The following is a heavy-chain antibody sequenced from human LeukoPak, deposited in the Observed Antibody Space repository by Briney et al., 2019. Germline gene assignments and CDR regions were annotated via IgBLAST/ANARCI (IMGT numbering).Heavy chain of an antibody. D-gene: IGHD2-8*02. V-gene: IGHV4-39*01. J-gene: IGHJ6*03. Sequence: SETLSLTCTVPGGSISSSSYYWGWIRQPPGKGLEWIGSIYYSGSTYYNPSLKSRVTISVDTSKNQFSLKLSAVTAADTAVYYCAMGGVTRYYYYYMDVWGKGTTVTVSS. CDR3: AMGGVTRYYYYYMDV. CDR1: GGSISSSSYY. CDR2: IYYSGST.